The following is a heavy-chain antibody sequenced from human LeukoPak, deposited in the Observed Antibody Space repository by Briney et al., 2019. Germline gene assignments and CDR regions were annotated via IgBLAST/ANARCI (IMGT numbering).Heavy chain of an antibody. CDR2: IYTSGST. CDR3: ARDPTAAAGTSWFDP. CDR1: GGSISSGSYY. D-gene: IGHD6-13*01. V-gene: IGHV4-61*02. J-gene: IGHJ5*02. Sequence: KPSETLSLTCTVSGGSISSGSYYWSWIRQPAGKGLEWIGRIYTSGSTNYNPSLKSRVTISVDTSKNQFSLKLSSVTAADTAVYYCARDPTAAAGTSWFDPWGQGTLVTVSS.